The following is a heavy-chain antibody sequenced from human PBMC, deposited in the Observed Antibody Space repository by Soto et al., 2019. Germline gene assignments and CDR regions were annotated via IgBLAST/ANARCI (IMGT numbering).Heavy chain of an antibody. CDR2: FDPEDGET. V-gene: IGHV1-24*01. CDR3: AATEMGPKAVGADDAFDI. Sequence: QVQLVQSGAEVKKPGASVKVSCKVSGYTLTELSMHWVRQAPGKGLEWMGGFDPEDGETIYAQKFQGRVTMTEDTSTDTAYMELSSLRSEDTAVYYCAATEMGPKAVGADDAFDIWGQGTMVTVSS. CDR1: GYTLTELS. D-gene: IGHD1-26*01. J-gene: IGHJ3*02.